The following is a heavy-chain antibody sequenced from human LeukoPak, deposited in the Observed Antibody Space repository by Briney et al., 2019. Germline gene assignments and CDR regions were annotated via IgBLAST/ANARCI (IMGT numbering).Heavy chain of an antibody. J-gene: IGHJ4*02. CDR2: ISYDGSNK. V-gene: IGHV3-30*18. CDR1: GFTFTNYW. D-gene: IGHD2-2*01. Sequence: GGSLRLSCAASGFTFTNYWMSWVRQAPGKGLEWVAVISYDGSNKYYADSVKGRFTISRDNSKNTLYLQMNSLRAEDTAVYYCAKSREFDYWGQGTLVTVSS. CDR3: AKSREFDY.